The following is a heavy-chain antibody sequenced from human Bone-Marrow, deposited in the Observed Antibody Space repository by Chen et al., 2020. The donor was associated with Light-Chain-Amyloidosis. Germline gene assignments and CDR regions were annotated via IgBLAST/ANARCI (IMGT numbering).Heavy chain of an antibody. CDR2: ITGSDSAT. CDR3: ARRARISSGQFDI. Sequence: EVQLLESGGGWVQPGGSLRLSCSASGFTFSAYSMGWVRQAPGRLWSGLGPPGSGEGLWWLAAITGSDSATDDAESVRGRFAISRDNSMNTLYLQMTSLTSDDTAVYFCARRARISSGQFDIWGRGTLVTVSS. D-gene: IGHD6-19*01. V-gene: IGHV3-23*01. CDR1: GFTFSAYS. J-gene: IGHJ4*02.